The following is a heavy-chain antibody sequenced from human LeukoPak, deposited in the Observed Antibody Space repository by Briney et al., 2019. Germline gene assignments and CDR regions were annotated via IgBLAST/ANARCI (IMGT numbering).Heavy chain of an antibody. Sequence: PGGSLRLSCAASGFTFSSYGMHWVRQAPGKGLEWVAVISYDGSNKYYADSVNGRFTISRDNSKNTLYIKMNSLRAEDTVVYYCVKDKYYYDSSGYHPHPNYYYGMDVWGQGTTVTVSS. J-gene: IGHJ6*02. CDR2: ISYDGSNK. D-gene: IGHD3-22*01. CDR3: VKDKYYYDSSGYHPHPNYYYGMDV. V-gene: IGHV3-30*18. CDR1: GFTFSSYG.